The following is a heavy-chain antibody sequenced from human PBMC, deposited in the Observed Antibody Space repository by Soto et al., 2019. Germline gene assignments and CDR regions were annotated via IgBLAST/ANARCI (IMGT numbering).Heavy chain of an antibody. D-gene: IGHD1-20*01. CDR3: ARNKGITGYLFGS. Sequence: QVQLVQSGAEVKKPGSSVKVSCKASGGTFSSYAISWVRQAPGPGLEWMGGIIPIVGTANYAQKFKGRVTITADESTSTAYMELSSLRSEDTAVYYCARNKGITGYLFGSWGQGTLVTVAS. J-gene: IGHJ4*02. V-gene: IGHV1-69*12. CDR2: IIPIVGTA. CDR1: GGTFSSYA.